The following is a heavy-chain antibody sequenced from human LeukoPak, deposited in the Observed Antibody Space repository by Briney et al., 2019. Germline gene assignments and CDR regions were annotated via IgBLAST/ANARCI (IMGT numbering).Heavy chain of an antibody. V-gene: IGHV4-38-2*02. CDR1: GYSIGSGYF. CDR2: IYHSGTK. D-gene: IGHD2-21*02. Sequence: SETLSLTCTVSGYSIGSGYFWGWVRLPPGLAPQWIGSIYHSGTKHYNPSLESRLTMSVDTSRNQLSLRLSSVTAADTALYYCARGLLGYHTVFDSWGQGTLVTVSS. CDR3: ARGLLGYHTVFDS. J-gene: IGHJ4*02.